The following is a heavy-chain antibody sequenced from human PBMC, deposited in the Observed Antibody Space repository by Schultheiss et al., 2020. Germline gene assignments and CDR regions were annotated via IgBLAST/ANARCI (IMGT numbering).Heavy chain of an antibody. CDR2: ISAYNGNT. V-gene: IGHV1-18*01. CDR3: ARSQQGVFDP. J-gene: IGHJ5*02. Sequence: ASVKVSCKASGGTFSSYAISWVRQAPGQGLEWMGWISAYNGNTNYAQKLQGRVTMTTDTSTSTAYMELRSLRSDDTAVYYCARSQQGVFDPWGQGTLVTVSS. D-gene: IGHD2-8*01. CDR1: GGTFSSYA.